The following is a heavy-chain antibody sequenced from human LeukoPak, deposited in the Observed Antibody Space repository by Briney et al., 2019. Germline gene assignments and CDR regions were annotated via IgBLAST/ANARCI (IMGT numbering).Heavy chain of an antibody. V-gene: IGHV3-15*01. D-gene: IGHD3-22*01. J-gene: IGHJ4*02. CDR2: IKSKTDGGTT. Sequence: GGSLRLSCAASGFTFSNAWMSWVRQAPGKGLEWVGRIKSKTDGGTTDYAAPVKGRFTISRDDSKNTLYLQMNSLKTEDTAVYYCTTDGTDYHDSSADYWGQGTLVTVSS. CDR1: GFTFSNAW. CDR3: TTDGTDYHDSSADY.